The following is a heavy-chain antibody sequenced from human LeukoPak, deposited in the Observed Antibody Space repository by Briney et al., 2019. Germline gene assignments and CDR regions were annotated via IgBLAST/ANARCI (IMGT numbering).Heavy chain of an antibody. V-gene: IGHV4-4*08. CDR1: GGSIRSHY. Sequence: SETLSLTCTVSGGSIRSHYWSWVRQSPDKRLEWMGFIYHSGSSSYNPSPKSRVTMSIDTSTSQFSLRLTPRTAADTAVYYCARGYDGTHTGAFDIWGKGTMVSASS. CDR3: ARGYDGTHTGAFDI. J-gene: IGHJ3*02. CDR2: IYHSGSS. D-gene: IGHD3-16*01.